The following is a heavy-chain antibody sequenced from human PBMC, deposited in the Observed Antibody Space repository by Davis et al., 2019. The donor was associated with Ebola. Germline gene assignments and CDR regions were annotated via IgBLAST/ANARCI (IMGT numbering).Heavy chain of an antibody. CDR3: ATGGGYDPLAPFDY. CDR2: IYYSGSP. V-gene: IGHV4-59*01. Sequence: GSLRLSCTVSGCSISNYYWSWIRQPPGKGLEWIGYIYYSGSPNYNPSLKSRVTMSLDTSKNQFTLILTSLTAADTAVYYCATGGGYDPLAPFDYWGQGTLVTVAS. CDR1: GCSISNYY. D-gene: IGHD5-12*01. J-gene: IGHJ4*02.